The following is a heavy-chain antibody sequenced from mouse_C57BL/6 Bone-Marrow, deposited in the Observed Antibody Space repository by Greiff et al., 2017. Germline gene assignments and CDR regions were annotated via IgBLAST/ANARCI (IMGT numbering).Heavy chain of an antibody. CDR3: ASLTTGWYFDV. CDR2: INPNYGTT. V-gene: IGHV1-39*01. CDR1: GYSFTDYN. J-gene: IGHJ1*03. Sequence: LQLQQSEPELVKPGASVKISCKASGYSFTDYNMNWVKQRNGKSLEWIGVINPNYGTTSYNQKFKGKATLTVDQSSSKAYMQLNSLTSEDSAVYYCASLTTGWYFDVWGTGTTVTVSS. D-gene: IGHD2-12*01.